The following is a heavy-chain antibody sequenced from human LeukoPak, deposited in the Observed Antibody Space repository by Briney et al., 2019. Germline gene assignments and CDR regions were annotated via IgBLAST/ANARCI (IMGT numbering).Heavy chain of an antibody. CDR2: IYYSGST. CDR1: GGSISSYY. V-gene: IGHV4-59*01. CDR3: ARRKARAGYYYYMDV. D-gene: IGHD6-19*01. J-gene: IGHJ6*03. Sequence: PSETLSLTCTVSGGSISSYYWSWIRQPPGKGLEWIGYIYYSGSTNYNPSLKSRVTISVDTSKNQFSLKLSSVTAADTAVCYCARRKARAGYYYYMDVWGKGTTVTVSS.